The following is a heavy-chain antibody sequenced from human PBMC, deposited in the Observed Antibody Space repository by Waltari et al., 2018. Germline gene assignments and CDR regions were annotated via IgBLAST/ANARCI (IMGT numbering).Heavy chain of an antibody. CDR3: ARGGYCTSTTCSNYNGLDV. D-gene: IGHD2-2*01. CDR2: IWSDGSNQ. Sequence: QVQLVESGGGVVQPGRSLKLSCAPSGFTFNIYGMHWVRQAPGKGLEWVAAIWSDGSNQYYADAVKGRFTISRDNSKNTLFLQMNSLRAEDTAVYYCARGGYCTSTTCSNYNGLDVWGLGTTVTVPS. CDR1: GFTFNIYG. J-gene: IGHJ6*02. V-gene: IGHV3-33*01.